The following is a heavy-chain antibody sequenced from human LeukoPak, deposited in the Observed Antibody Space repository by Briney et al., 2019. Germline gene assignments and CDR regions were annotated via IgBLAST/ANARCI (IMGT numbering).Heavy chain of an antibody. D-gene: IGHD3-10*01. Sequence: PSETLSLTCTVSGGSISGYYWSWIRQPPGKGLEWIGYIYYTGSTNYNPSPKTRAAISADPSKNQVPLRLTSVTAADTGVYYCARDYGSGSSQIFDFWGQGILVTVSS. CDR2: IYYTGST. CDR1: GGSISGYY. CDR3: ARDYGSGSSQIFDF. V-gene: IGHV4-59*01. J-gene: IGHJ4*02.